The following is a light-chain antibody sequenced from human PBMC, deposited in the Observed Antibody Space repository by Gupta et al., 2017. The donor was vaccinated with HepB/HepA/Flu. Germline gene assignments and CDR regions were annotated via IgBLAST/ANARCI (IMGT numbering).Light chain of an antibody. V-gene: IGLV2-14*03. Sequence: QSALTQPASVSGSPGQSITISCTGTSSDVGGYNYVSWYQQHPGKAPKLMIYDVSNRPPGVSNRFSGSQSGNTASLTISGLQAEDEADYYCSSYTSSSTWVFGGGTKLTVL. CDR3: SSYTSSSTWV. J-gene: IGLJ2*01. CDR2: DVS. CDR1: SSDVGGYNY.